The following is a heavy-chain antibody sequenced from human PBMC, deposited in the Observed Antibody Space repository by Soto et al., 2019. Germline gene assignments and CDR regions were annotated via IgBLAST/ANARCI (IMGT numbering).Heavy chain of an antibody. Sequence: QVQLVQSGAEVKKPGASVKVSCKASGYTFTSYYMHWVRQAPGQGLEWMGIINPSGGSTSYAQKFQGRVTMTRDTSTSTVYMEQSSLRSEDTAVYYCAGSSSSSYDDYGMDVWGKGTTVTVSS. V-gene: IGHV1-46*01. D-gene: IGHD6-6*01. CDR1: GYTFTSYY. J-gene: IGHJ6*04. CDR3: AGSSSSSYDDYGMDV. CDR2: INPSGGST.